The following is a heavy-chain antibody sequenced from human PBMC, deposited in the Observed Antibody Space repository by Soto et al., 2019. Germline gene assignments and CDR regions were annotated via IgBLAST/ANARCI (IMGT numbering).Heavy chain of an antibody. J-gene: IGHJ4*02. CDR3: ARAPSGSYPEFDY. D-gene: IGHD1-26*01. Sequence: VQLLESGGGFARPGTSLRLSCAASGFTFTKSGMSWVRQAPGKGLEWVAGIGGSGRKTYYADSVKGRFSISRDNSRNMLFLQMNSLRPDDTAVYYCARAPSGSYPEFDYWGQGTLVTVSS. V-gene: IGHV3-23*01. CDR2: IGGSGRKT. CDR1: GFTFTKSG.